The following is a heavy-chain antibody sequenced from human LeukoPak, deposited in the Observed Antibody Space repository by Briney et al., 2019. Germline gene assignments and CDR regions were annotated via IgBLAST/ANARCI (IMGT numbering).Heavy chain of an antibody. CDR2: INHSGST. V-gene: IGHV4-39*07. CDR1: GGSISSSSYY. D-gene: IGHD3-9*01. CDR3: ARRGVLRYFDTKKQYDAFDI. J-gene: IGHJ3*02. Sequence: PSETLSLTCTVSGGSISSSSYYWGWIRQPPGKGLEWIGEINHSGSTNYNPSLKSRVTISVDTSKNQFSLKLSSVTAADTAVYYCARRGVLRYFDTKKQYDAFDIWGQGTMVTVSS.